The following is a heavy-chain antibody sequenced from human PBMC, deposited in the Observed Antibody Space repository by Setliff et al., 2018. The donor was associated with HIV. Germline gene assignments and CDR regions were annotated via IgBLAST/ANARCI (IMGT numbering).Heavy chain of an antibody. Sequence: SVKVSCKASRSTFNSHTINWVRQAPGQGLDWMGRSIPILGVANYVQRFQGKDTITADKSTSTAYMELTSLRFDDTAMYYCVRGVQSPPHYSYYYMDVWGEGTMVTVSS. V-gene: IGHV1-69*02. CDR3: VRGVQSPPHYSYYYMDV. J-gene: IGHJ6*03. CDR2: SIPILGVA. CDR1: RSTFNSHT. D-gene: IGHD3-3*01.